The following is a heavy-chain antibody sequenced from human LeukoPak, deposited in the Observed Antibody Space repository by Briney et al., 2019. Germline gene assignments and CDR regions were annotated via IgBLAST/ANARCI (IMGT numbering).Heavy chain of an antibody. D-gene: IGHD6-13*01. CDR3: ASTIAANERWFDP. CDR2: MYHGGST. CDR1: GGSVSSSTYY. J-gene: IGHJ5*02. V-gene: IGHV4-39*01. Sequence: SETLSLTCSVSGGSVSSSTYYWGWIRQPPGKGLEWIGSMYHGGSTYYNPSLKSRVTISVDTSKNQFSLKLSSVTAADTAVYYCASTIAANERWFDPWGQGTLVTVSS.